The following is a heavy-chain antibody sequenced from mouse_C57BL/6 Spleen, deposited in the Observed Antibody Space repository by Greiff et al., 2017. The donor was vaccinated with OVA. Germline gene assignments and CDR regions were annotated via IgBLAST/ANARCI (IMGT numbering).Heavy chain of an antibody. V-gene: IGHV14-2*01. D-gene: IGHD1-1*01. J-gene: IGHJ4*01. Sequence: VQLQQSGAELVKPGASVKLSCTASGFNIKDYYMHWVKQRTEPGLEWIGRIDPEDGATKYAPKFKGKATITADTSSTTAYLQLSSLTSEDTAVYYCARRMGYDYGSSYGYYAMDYWGQGTSVTVSS. CDR3: ARRMGYDYGSSYGYYAMDY. CDR2: IDPEDGAT. CDR1: GFNIKDYY.